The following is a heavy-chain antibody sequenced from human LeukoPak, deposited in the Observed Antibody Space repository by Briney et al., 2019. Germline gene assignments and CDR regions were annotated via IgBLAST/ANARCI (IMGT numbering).Heavy chain of an antibody. Sequence: PGGSLRLSCAASGFTFSSYEMSWVRQAPGKGLAWVSYISPRGDTVYYADSVKGRFTISRDNAKNSLNLQMNSLRAEDTAVHYCAKGVGLTKRGIEYWGQGTLVTVSS. V-gene: IGHV3-48*03. CDR2: ISPRGDTV. J-gene: IGHJ4*02. D-gene: IGHD1-26*01. CDR3: AKGVGLTKRGIEY. CDR1: GFTFSSYE.